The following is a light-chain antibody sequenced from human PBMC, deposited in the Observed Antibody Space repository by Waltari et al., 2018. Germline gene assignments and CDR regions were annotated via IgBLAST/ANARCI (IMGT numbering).Light chain of an antibody. V-gene: IGLV1-44*01. CDR3: ASWDYSLNGVL. CDR2: SNT. Sequence: QSVLTQPPSASGTPGQRVTISCSGSNSNIGSHIVNWYQQLPGTAPKLLIYSNTQRPSGVPDRFSGSKSGTSASLAISRLQSEDEADYYYASWDYSLNGVLYGGGTKLTVL. CDR1: NSNIGSHI. J-gene: IGLJ3*02.